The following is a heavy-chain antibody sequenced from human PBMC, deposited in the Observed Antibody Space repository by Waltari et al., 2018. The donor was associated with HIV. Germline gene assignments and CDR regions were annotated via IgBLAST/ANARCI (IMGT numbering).Heavy chain of an antibody. D-gene: IGHD3-3*01. V-gene: IGHV3-48*01. CDR1: GFTFNSYS. Sequence: EVQLVESGGNLVQPGGSLRLSCAASGFTFNSYSMNWVRQAPGKGLEWVSYLSSDSGAIFYADSVMGRLTVSRDNAKNSLYLKMNSLRAEDTAVYYCARGAYDLDHWGQGTLLTVSS. J-gene: IGHJ4*02. CDR3: ARGAYDLDH. CDR2: LSSDSGAI.